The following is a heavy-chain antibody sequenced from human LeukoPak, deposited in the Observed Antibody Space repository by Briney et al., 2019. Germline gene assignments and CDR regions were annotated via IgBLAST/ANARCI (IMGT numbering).Heavy chain of an antibody. V-gene: IGHV1-2*06. Sequence: ASVTVSCTASGYTFTVYYMHWVRQAPGQGLEWMGRINPNSGGANYAQKFQGRVTMTRDTSISTAYMELSRLRSDDTAVYYCARDLEFSSEPPWGQGTLVTVSS. CDR1: GYTFTVYY. D-gene: IGHD6-6*01. J-gene: IGHJ5*02. CDR2: INPNSGGA. CDR3: ARDLEFSSEPP.